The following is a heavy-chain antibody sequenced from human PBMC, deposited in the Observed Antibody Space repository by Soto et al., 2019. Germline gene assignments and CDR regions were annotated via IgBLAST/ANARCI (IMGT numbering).Heavy chain of an antibody. D-gene: IGHD6-19*01. CDR3: ARQTRRHSVSGTGDWFDP. CDR2: IYYSGIT. CDR1: GGSISGSSYY. J-gene: IGHJ5*02. V-gene: IGHV4-39*01. Sequence: QLQLQESGPGLVKPSETLSLTCTVSGGSISGSSYYWGWIRQPPGKGLEWIGSIYYSGITYYNPSLKSRVIIFVDTSKNQFSLKLSSVTAADTAVYYCARQTRRHSVSGTGDWFDPWGQGTLVTASS.